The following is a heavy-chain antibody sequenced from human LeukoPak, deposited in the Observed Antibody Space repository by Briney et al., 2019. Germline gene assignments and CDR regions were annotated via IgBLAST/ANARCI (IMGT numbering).Heavy chain of an antibody. J-gene: IGHJ6*02. CDR1: AASISSGNYY. Sequence: PSETLSPPGSVPAASISSGNYYWAWIRQPPGKGLEYLGSIHYSGTTYYTPSLKSPVTISVDTSNNQFSLKLSSVTAADTAVYYCARHDPMDVWGQGTTVTVSS. V-gene: IGHV4-39*01. CDR3: ARHDPMDV. CDR2: IHYSGTT.